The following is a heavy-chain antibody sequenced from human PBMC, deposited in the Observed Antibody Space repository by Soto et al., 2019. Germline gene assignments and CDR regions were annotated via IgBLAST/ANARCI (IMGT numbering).Heavy chain of an antibody. CDR1: GFTFSSYG. Sequence: QVQLVESGGGVVQPGRSLRLSCAASGFTFSSYGMHWVRQAPGKGLEWVAVISYDGSNKYYADSVKGRFTISRDNSKNTLYLQMNSLRAEDTAVYYCAKVVGATPFDYWGQGTLVTVSS. V-gene: IGHV3-30*18. J-gene: IGHJ4*02. CDR3: AKVVGATPFDY. CDR2: ISYDGSNK. D-gene: IGHD1-26*01.